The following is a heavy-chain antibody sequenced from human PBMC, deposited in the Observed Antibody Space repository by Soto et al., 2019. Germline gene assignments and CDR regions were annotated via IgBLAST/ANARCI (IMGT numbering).Heavy chain of an antibody. CDR1: GYTFTSYA. J-gene: IGHJ3*02. Sequence: ASVKVSCKASGYTFTSYAMHWVRQAPGQRLEWMGWINAGNGNTKYSQKFQGRVTITRGTSASTAYMELSSLGSEDTAVYYCAEDILTGSRAFDIWGQGTVVTVSS. CDR2: INAGNGNT. D-gene: IGHD3-9*01. V-gene: IGHV1-3*01. CDR3: AEDILTGSRAFDI.